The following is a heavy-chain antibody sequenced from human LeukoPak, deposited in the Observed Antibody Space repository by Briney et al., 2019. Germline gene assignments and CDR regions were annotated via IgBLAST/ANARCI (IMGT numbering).Heavy chain of an antibody. J-gene: IGHJ4*02. D-gene: IGHD2-21*02. CDR1: GFSFSSCG. Sequence: GGTLRLSCAASGFSFSSCGMNWVRQAPGKGLEWVSTISGSGGSTYYADSAKGRFTISRDNSKNTLYLQMNSLSAEDTAVYYCAKDLRRGGWLLLLVDYWGQGTLVTVSS. V-gene: IGHV3-23*01. CDR2: ISGSGGST. CDR3: AKDLRRGGWLLLLVDY.